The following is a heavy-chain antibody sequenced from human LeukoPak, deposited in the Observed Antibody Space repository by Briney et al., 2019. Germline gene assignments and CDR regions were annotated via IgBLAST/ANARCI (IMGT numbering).Heavy chain of an antibody. CDR2: INHSGST. Sequence: SETLSLTCAVYGGSFSGYYWSWIRQPPGKGLEWIGEINHSGSTNYNPSLKSRVTISVDTSKNQFSLKLSSVTAADTAVYYCARHRRRGSYYFGYYYYYMDVWGKGTTVTISS. J-gene: IGHJ6*03. CDR1: GGSFSGYY. V-gene: IGHV4-34*01. D-gene: IGHD1-26*01. CDR3: ARHRRRGSYYFGYYYYYMDV.